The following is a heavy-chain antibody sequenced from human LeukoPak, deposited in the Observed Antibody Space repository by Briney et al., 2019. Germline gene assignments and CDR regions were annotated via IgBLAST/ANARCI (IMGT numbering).Heavy chain of an antibody. CDR3: AHLWGIAARSVPYYFDY. CDR1: GITFSSYA. V-gene: IGHV3-30-3*01. D-gene: IGHD6-6*01. J-gene: IGHJ4*02. CDR2: ISYDGSNK. Sequence: PGRSPRPPCAAPGITFSSYAMHGVRQAPAKGLEWVAVISYDGSNKYYADSVKGRFTISRDNSKNTLYLQMNSLRAEDTAVYYCAHLWGIAARSVPYYFDYWGQGTLVTVSS.